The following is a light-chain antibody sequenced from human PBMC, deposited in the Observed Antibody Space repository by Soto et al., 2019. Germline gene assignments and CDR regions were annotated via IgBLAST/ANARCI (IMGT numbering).Light chain of an antibody. CDR1: KSVGNY. J-gene: IGKJ4*01. CDR2: DAS. CDR3: QKHINWPLS. V-gene: IGKV3-11*01. Sequence: VLPQPLATLSMYRRQRATLSCRASKSVGNYLAWYQQKPGQANRLIMFDASYRATGITARFSGSGSGTDFTLTISSLEPEDFAIYYCQKHINWPLSFGGGSKVDIK.